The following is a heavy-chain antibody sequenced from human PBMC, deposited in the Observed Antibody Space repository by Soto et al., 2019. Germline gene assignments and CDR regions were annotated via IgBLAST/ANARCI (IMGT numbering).Heavy chain of an antibody. J-gene: IGHJ6*02. D-gene: IGHD3-3*01. V-gene: IGHV4-59*01. Sequence: SETLSLTCTVSGGSIISYYWSCIRQPPGKGLEWIGYIYYGGSTNYNPSLKSRVTISVDTSKNQFSLKLSSVTAADTAVYYCARGRFLEWLFNYYYYGMDVWGQGTTVTVSS. CDR1: GGSIISYY. CDR3: ARGRFLEWLFNYYYYGMDV. CDR2: IYYGGST.